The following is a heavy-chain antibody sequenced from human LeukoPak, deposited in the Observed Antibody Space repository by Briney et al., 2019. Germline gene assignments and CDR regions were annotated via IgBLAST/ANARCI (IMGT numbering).Heavy chain of an antibody. Sequence: PGGSLRLSCAASGFTFSSYAMTWVRQAPDKGLEWVSAISGSDGSTYYADSVKGRFTISRDDSQNTLYLQMNSLSAEDTAVYYCAKVETSGGAKCYALDYWGQGTLVTVSS. V-gene: IGHV3-23*01. D-gene: IGHD2-8*02. CDR1: GFTFSSYA. CDR2: ISGSDGST. J-gene: IGHJ4*02. CDR3: AKVETSGGAKCYALDY.